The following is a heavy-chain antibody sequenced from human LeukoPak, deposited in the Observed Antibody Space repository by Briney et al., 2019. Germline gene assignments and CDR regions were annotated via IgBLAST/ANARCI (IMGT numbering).Heavy chain of an antibody. D-gene: IGHD4-17*01. CDR3: AREITVTPRIDY. V-gene: IGHV1-2*02. Sequence: ASVKVSCKASGYTFTGYYMHWVRQAPGQGLERMGWINPNSGGTNYAQKFQGRVTMTRDTSISTAYMELSRLRSDDTAVYYCAREITVTPRIDYWGQGTLATVSS. J-gene: IGHJ4*02. CDR1: GYTFTGYY. CDR2: INPNSGGT.